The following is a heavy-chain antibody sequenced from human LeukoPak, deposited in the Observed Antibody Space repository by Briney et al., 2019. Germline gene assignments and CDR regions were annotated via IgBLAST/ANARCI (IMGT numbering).Heavy chain of an antibody. CDR2: INSDETST. Sequence: GGSLRLSCAASGVTFSNYWLHWVRQAPGKGLVWVSRINSDETSTTYADFVRGGFTISRDNAKNSLYLQMNSLRAEDTAVYYCARDRGGDPNWFDPWGQGTLVTVSA. D-gene: IGHD4-17*01. V-gene: IGHV3-74*01. CDR3: ARDRGGDPNWFDP. J-gene: IGHJ5*02. CDR1: GVTFSNYW.